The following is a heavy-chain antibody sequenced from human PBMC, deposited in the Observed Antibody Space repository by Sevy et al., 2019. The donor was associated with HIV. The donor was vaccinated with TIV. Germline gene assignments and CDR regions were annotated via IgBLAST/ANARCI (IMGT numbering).Heavy chain of an antibody. J-gene: IGHJ6*02. CDR1: GFTFSSYG. D-gene: IGHD3-22*01. CDR2: ISGSGGST. Sequence: GGSLRLSCAASGFTFSSYGMHWVRQAPGKGLEWVSAISGSGGSTYYADSVKGRFTISRDNSKNTLYLQMNSLRAEDRAVYYCAKDTYYYDSSGYWGTHYGMDVWGQGTTVTVSS. CDR3: AKDTYYYDSSGYWGTHYGMDV. V-gene: IGHV3-23*01.